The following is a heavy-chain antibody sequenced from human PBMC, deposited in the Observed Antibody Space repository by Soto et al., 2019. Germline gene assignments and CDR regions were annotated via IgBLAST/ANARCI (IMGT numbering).Heavy chain of an antibody. CDR1: GFTFSSYA. CDR3: AREWLSKYSSVGGYYGMDV. V-gene: IGHV3-30-3*01. D-gene: IGHD6-25*01. Sequence: GGSLRLSCAASGFTFSSYAMHWVRQAPGKGLEWVAVISYDGSNKYYADSVKGRFTISRDNSKNTLYLQMNSLRAEDTAVYYCAREWLSKYSSVGGYYGMDVWGQGTTVTVSS. CDR2: ISYDGSNK. J-gene: IGHJ6*02.